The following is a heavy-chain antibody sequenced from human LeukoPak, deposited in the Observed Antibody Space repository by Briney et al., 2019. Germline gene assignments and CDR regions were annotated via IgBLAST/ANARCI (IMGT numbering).Heavy chain of an antibody. V-gene: IGHV3-23*01. CDR3: ARVTEYCSGGSCYTGDH. Sequence: GASLKISCAASGFMISSYAMNWVRRAPGKGVEWVSTISFSGFRTYYADSVEGRFTISRDNSKNTVYLQMSGLRAEDTAVYYCARVTEYCSGGSCYTGDHWGQGTLVTVSS. J-gene: IGHJ4*02. CDR1: GFMISSYA. CDR2: ISFSGFRT. D-gene: IGHD2-15*01.